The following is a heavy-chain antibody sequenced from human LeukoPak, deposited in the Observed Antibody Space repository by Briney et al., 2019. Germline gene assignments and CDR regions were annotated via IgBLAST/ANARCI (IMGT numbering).Heavy chain of an antibody. J-gene: IGHJ4*02. Sequence: SETLSLTCTVSGGSISSSSYYWGWIRQPPGKGLEWIGSIYYSGSTYYNPSLKSRVTISVDTSKNQFSLKLSSVTAADTAVYYCARTCITMVRGVIKQYYFDYWGQGTLVTVSS. CDR2: IYYSGST. D-gene: IGHD3-10*01. CDR3: ARTCITMVRGVIKQYYFDY. V-gene: IGHV4-39*07. CDR1: GGSISSSSYY.